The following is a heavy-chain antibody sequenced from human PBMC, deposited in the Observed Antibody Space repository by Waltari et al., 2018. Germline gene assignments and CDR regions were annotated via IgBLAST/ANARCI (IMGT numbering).Heavy chain of an antibody. CDR2: ISWNGDDI. D-gene: IGHD6-19*01. Sequence: PGRSLRLSCVASGFIFDDYAMHWVRRAPGKGLEWVSGISWNGDDIGYADSVRGRFTTSRDNAKNALYLQMNSLRADDTAFYYCAKDKTSSGWKYFGDWGPGTLVTVSS. J-gene: IGHJ4*02. CDR3: AKDKTSSGWKYFGD. CDR1: GFIFDDYA. V-gene: IGHV3-9*01.